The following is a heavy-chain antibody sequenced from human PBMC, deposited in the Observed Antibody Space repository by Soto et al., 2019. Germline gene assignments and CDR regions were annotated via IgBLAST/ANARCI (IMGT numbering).Heavy chain of an antibody. Sequence: SETLSLTCAVSGGSISSGGYSWSWIRQPPGKGLEWIGYMYHSGSTYYNPSLKSRVTISIDRSKNQFSLKLRSVTAADTAVYYCAREPNTFYYDSGGYYWPYYFDYWGQGTLVTVSS. V-gene: IGHV4-30-2*01. CDR1: GGSISSGGYS. D-gene: IGHD3-22*01. CDR3: AREPNTFYYDSGGYYWPYYFDY. CDR2: MYHSGST. J-gene: IGHJ4*02.